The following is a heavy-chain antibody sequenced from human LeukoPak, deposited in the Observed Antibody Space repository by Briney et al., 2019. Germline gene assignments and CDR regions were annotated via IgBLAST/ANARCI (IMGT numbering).Heavy chain of an antibody. D-gene: IGHD3-9*01. J-gene: IGHJ4*02. V-gene: IGHV3-11*01. CDR2: ISSSGSTI. CDR3: ARDLYYDILTGYSPYYFDY. CDR1: GFTFSDYY. Sequence: GGSLRHSCAASGFTFSDYYMSWIRQAPGKGLEWVSYISSSGSTIYYADSVKGRFTISRDNAKNSLYLQMNSLRAEDTAVYYCARDLYYDILTGYSPYYFDYWGQGTLVTVSS.